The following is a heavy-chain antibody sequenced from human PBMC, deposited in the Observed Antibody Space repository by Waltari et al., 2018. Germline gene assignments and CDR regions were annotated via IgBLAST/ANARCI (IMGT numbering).Heavy chain of an antibody. J-gene: IGHJ3*02. CDR2: INAGHGNT. Sequence: QVQLVQSGAEVKKPGASVKVSCKASGYTFTSYAMHWVRQAPGQRLEWMGWINAGHGNTKYSPQCQVRVTITRDTSASTAYMERRSLRAEDTAVYYCARLATRYCSSTSCSHNAFEIWGQGTMVTVSS. V-gene: IGHV1-3*01. D-gene: IGHD2-2*01. CDR1: GYTFTSYA. CDR3: ARLATRYCSSTSCSHNAFEI.